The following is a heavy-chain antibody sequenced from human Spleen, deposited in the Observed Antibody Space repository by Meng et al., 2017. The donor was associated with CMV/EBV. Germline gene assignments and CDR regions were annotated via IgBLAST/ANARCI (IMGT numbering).Heavy chain of an antibody. J-gene: IGHJ4*02. V-gene: IGHV3-7*01. Sequence: GESLKISCAASGFTFSRYWMSWVRQAPGKGLEWVATIKQEGSEKYYVDSVKGRFTISRDNARKSLSLQMNSLRAEDTAVYYCARVANLNDFFSDGVLNSWGQGTLVTVSS. CDR1: GFTFSRYW. CDR2: IKQEGSEK. CDR3: ARVANLNDFFSDGVLNS. D-gene: IGHD1-1*01.